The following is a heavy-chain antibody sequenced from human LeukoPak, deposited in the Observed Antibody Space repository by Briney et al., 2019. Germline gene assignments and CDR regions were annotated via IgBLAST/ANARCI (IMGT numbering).Heavy chain of an antibody. CDR1: GFTFSSYA. CDR2: ISGSGGST. D-gene: IGHD1-26*01. J-gene: IGHJ4*02. CDR3: AKRKYSGSYFFDY. V-gene: IGHV3-23*01. Sequence: GGSLRLSCAASGFTFSSYAMSWVRQAPGKGLEWVSAISGSGGSTYCADSVKGRFTISRDNSKNTLYLQMNSLRAEDTAVYYCAKRKYSGSYFFDYWGQGTLVTVSS.